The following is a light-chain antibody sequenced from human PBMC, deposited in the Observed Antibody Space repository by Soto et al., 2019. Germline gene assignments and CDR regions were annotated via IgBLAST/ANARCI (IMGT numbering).Light chain of an antibody. V-gene: IGLV2-11*01. CDR2: DVN. J-gene: IGLJ1*01. Sequence: QSALTQPRSVSGSPGQSVAISCTGTSSDVAGYDYVSWYQQHPGKAPKLMIYDVNKRPSGVPDRFSGSKSGNTASLTISGLQAEDEADHYCCSFAGSFYVFGAGTKVTVL. CDR3: CSFAGSFYV. CDR1: SSDVAGYDY.